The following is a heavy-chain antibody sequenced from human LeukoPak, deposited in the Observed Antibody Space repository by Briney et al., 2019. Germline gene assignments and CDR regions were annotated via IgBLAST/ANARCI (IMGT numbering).Heavy chain of an antibody. Sequence: SESLSLTHTVSGGSLSSSSYYWGWIREPPGKGLEWIGSIYYSGTSYYNPSLKSRVTISVDTSKTQFSLKLSSVTAADTAVYYCARVYDSGSQAYFYYMDVWGKGTTVTIS. V-gene: IGHV4-39*07. J-gene: IGHJ6*03. CDR1: GGSLSSSSYY. D-gene: IGHD3-10*01. CDR3: ARVYDSGSQAYFYYMDV. CDR2: IYYSGTS.